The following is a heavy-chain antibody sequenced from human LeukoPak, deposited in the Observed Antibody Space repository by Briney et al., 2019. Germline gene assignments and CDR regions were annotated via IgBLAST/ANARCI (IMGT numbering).Heavy chain of an antibody. J-gene: IGHJ4*02. CDR2: IWYDGSNK. CDR1: GFTFNSYG. CDR3: AREMITAFDY. D-gene: IGHD3-16*01. V-gene: IGHV3-33*01. Sequence: PGGSLRLSCAASGFTFNSYGMHWVRQAPSKGLEWVAVIWYDGSNKYYADSVKGRFTISRDNSKNTLYLQMNSLRVEDTAVYYCAREMITAFDYWGQGTLVTVSS.